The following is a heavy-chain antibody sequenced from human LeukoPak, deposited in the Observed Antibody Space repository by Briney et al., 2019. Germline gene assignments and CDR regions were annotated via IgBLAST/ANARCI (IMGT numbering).Heavy chain of an antibody. CDR2: ISSSGGST. CDR3: ARGPDVVLVSHWSFFDY. J-gene: IGHJ4*02. D-gene: IGHD2-8*02. CDR1: GFTFSSYA. Sequence: SGGSLRLSCAASGFTFSSYAMHWVRQVPGKGLEYVSAISSSGGSTYYANSVKGRFTISRDNSKNTLHLQMGSLRTEDMAIYYCARGPDVVLVSHWSFFDYWGQGTLVTVSS. V-gene: IGHV3-64*01.